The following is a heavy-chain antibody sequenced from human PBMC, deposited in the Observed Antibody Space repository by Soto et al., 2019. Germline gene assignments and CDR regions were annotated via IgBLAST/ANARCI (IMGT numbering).Heavy chain of an antibody. V-gene: IGHV3-74*01. CDR3: TSNRFLEPYYYGIDV. D-gene: IGHD3-3*01. J-gene: IGHJ6*02. Sequence: GGSLRLSCAASGFTFSIYWMHWVRQAPGKGLVWVSRINSDGSSTTYADSVKGRFTISRDNAKNTLYLQMNSLRAEDTAVYYCTSNRFLEPYYYGIDVWGQGTTVTVSS. CDR2: INSDGSST. CDR1: GFTFSIYW.